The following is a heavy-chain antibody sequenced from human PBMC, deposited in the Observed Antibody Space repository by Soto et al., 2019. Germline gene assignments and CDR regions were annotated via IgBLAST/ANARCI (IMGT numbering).Heavy chain of an antibody. CDR2: FDPEDGET. Sequence: ASVKVSCKVSGYTLTELSMHWVRQAPGKGLEWMGGFDPEDGETIYAQKFQGWVTMTRDTSISTAYMELSRLRSDDTAVYYCARSRLEIVVVPTATGWFDPWGQGTLVTVSS. CDR1: GYTLTELS. J-gene: IGHJ5*02. D-gene: IGHD2-2*01. CDR3: ARSRLEIVVVPTATGWFDP. V-gene: IGHV1-24*01.